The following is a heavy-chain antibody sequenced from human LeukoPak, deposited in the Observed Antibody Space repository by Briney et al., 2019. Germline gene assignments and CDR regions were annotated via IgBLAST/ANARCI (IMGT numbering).Heavy chain of an antibody. D-gene: IGHD5-18*01. Sequence: GESLKISCKGSGYNFTTYWIGWVRRMPGKGLEWMGIIFPGDSDTRYSPSFQGQVAISADRSISTAHLQWSSLKASDTAMYYCARFASGYSNGPTFDYWGQGTLVTVSS. CDR3: ARFASGYSNGPTFDY. CDR1: GYNFTTYW. V-gene: IGHV5-51*01. J-gene: IGHJ4*02. CDR2: IFPGDSDT.